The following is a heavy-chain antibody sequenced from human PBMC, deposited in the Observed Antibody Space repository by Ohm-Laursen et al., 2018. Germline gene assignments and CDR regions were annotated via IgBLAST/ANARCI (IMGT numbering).Heavy chain of an antibody. CDR2: ITWNSGTE. Sequence: SLRLSCTASGFTFEEYGMNWVRQVPGKGLEWVAGITWNSGTEGYADSVKGRFTISRDNAKNSLYLQMNSLRAEDTAVYHCARDPVRGLTDYWGQGTLVTVSS. J-gene: IGHJ4*02. CDR1: GFTFEEYG. D-gene: IGHD3-16*01. V-gene: IGHV3-9*01. CDR3: ARDPVRGLTDY.